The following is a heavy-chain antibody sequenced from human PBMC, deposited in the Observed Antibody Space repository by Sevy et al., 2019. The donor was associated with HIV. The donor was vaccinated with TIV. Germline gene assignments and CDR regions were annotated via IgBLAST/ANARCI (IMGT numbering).Heavy chain of an antibody. Sequence: GGSLRLSCVVSGFNFRDYSVNWVRQAPGKGLEWVSSINNEGTYIFYGDSVKGRFTVSRDNAKNSLYLQMNSLRADDTAVYYCVRDGGDEYGAGSYYVPFDYWGRGTLVTVSS. J-gene: IGHJ4*02. D-gene: IGHD3-10*01. CDR1: GFNFRDYS. CDR2: INNEGTYI. V-gene: IGHV3-21*06. CDR3: VRDGGDEYGAGSYYVPFDY.